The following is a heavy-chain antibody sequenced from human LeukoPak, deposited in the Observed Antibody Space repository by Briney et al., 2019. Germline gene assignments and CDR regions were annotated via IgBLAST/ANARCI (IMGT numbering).Heavy chain of an antibody. J-gene: IGHJ4*02. Sequence: SGGSLRLSCTASGFPFSGYGMHWVRQAPGKGPEWVAAISSDGSKKDYADSVKGRFSISRDKSKNTLYLQMNSLRPEDTAVYYCATEYDNLDDYFDYWGREPWSSSPQ. V-gene: IGHV3-30*03. D-gene: IGHD1-1*01. CDR2: ISSDGSKK. CDR1: GFPFSGYG. CDR3: ATEYDNLDDYFDY.